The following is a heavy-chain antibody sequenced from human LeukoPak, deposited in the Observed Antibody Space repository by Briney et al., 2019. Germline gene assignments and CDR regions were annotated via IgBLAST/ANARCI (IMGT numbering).Heavy chain of an antibody. V-gene: IGHV3-7*04. Sequence: GGSLRLSCAASGFTYSNYWMSWVRQAPGKGLEWVANIKKDGSAEYYVDSVKGRFTISRDNAKNSLYLQMNNLRIDDTAVYYCVREYALDFWGQGTMVTVSS. CDR3: VREYALDF. CDR2: IKKDGSAE. CDR1: GFTYSNYW. J-gene: IGHJ3*01.